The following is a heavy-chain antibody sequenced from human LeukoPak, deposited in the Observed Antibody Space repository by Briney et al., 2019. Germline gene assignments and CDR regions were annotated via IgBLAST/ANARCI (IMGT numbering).Heavy chain of an antibody. V-gene: IGHV3-21*01. J-gene: IGHJ4*02. D-gene: IGHD3-22*01. CDR3: ARDPYYDSSGYPN. Sequence: GGSLRLSCAASGFTFSSYSMNWVRQAPGKGLEWVSSNSSSSSYIYYADSVKGRFTISRDNAKNSLYLQMNSLRAEDTAVYYCARDPYYDSSGYPNWGQGTLVTVSS. CDR1: GFTFSSYS. CDR2: NSSSSSYI.